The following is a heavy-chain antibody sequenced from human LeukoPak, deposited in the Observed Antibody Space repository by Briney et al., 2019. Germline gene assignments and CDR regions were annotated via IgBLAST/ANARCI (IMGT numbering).Heavy chain of an antibody. CDR2: ISSSGSTI. V-gene: IGHV3-48*03. Sequence: PGGSLGLSCAASGFTFSSYEMNWVRQAPGKGLEWVSYISSSGSTIYYADSVKGRFTISRGNAKNSLYLQMNSLRAEDTAVYYCARSPGGYCTNGVCADFDYWGQGTLVTVSS. CDR3: ARSPGGYCTNGVCADFDY. D-gene: IGHD2-8*01. CDR1: GFTFSSYE. J-gene: IGHJ4*02.